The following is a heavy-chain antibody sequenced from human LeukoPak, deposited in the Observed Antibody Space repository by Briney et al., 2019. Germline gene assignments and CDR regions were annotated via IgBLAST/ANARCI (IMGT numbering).Heavy chain of an antibody. CDR3: ARDHRWPGPGAFDY. CDR2: ISAYNGNT. J-gene: IGHJ4*02. Sequence: ASVKVSCKASGYTFTSYGISWVRQAPGQGLEWMGWISAYNGNTNYAQKLQGRVTMTTDTSTSTAYMELRSLGSDDTAVYYCARDHRWPGPGAFDYWGQGTLVTVSS. D-gene: IGHD1-14*01. V-gene: IGHV1-18*01. CDR1: GYTFTSYG.